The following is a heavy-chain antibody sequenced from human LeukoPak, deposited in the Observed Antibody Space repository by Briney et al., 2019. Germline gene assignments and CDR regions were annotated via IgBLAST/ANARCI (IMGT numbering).Heavy chain of an antibody. Sequence: ASVKVSCKASGYTFTSYDINWVRQATGQGLEWMGWMNPNSGNTGYAQKFQGRVTMTRNTSISTAYMELSSLRSEDTAVYYCARDGGYYDFWSGYHWGQGTLVTVSS. CDR1: GYTFTSYD. D-gene: IGHD3-3*01. J-gene: IGHJ4*02. V-gene: IGHV1-8*01. CDR2: MNPNSGNT. CDR3: ARDGGYYDFWSGYH.